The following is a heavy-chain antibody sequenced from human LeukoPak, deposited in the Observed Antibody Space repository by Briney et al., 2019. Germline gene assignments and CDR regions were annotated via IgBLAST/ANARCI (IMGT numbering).Heavy chain of an antibody. J-gene: IGHJ6*03. CDR1: GGSISSCS. Sequence: PSETLSLTCTVSGGSISSCSWSWGWQRQGQGLGLIWFMYYSERTNYTPSLKSRVTISVDTSKNQFSLKLSSVTAADTAVYYCARPLYCSSTSCHAGGHYYMDVWGKGTTVTVAS. V-gene: IGHV4-59*01. CDR2: MYYSERT. CDR3: ARPLYCSSTSCHAGGHYYMDV. D-gene: IGHD2-2*01.